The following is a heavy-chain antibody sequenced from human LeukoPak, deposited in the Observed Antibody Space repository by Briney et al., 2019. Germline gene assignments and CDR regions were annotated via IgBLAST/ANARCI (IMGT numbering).Heavy chain of an antibody. CDR2: IYHSGST. D-gene: IGHD3-22*01. J-gene: IGHJ4*02. CDR1: GDSIGSSNW. V-gene: IGHV4-4*02. CDR3: AGDYSDISGLDY. Sequence: PSETLSLTCAVSGDSIGSSNWWTWVLQSPGKGLEWIVEIYHSGSTTYNPSLKSRVTISVDKSKNQFSLKLTSVTAADTAVYYCAGDYSDISGLDYWGQGTQVIVSS.